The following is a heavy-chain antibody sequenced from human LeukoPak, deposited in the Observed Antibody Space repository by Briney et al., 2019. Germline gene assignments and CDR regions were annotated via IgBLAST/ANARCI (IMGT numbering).Heavy chain of an antibody. J-gene: IGHJ6*03. Sequence: PGGSLRLSCAASGFTFSSYSMNWVRQAPGKGLEWVSSISSSSSYIYYADSVKGRFTISRDNAKNSLYLQMNSLRAEDTAVYYCAREDQGIVVVPAAPSAMDVWGTGTTVTVSS. V-gene: IGHV3-21*01. CDR1: GFTFSSYS. CDR3: AREDQGIVVVPAAPSAMDV. CDR2: ISSSSSYI. D-gene: IGHD2-2*01.